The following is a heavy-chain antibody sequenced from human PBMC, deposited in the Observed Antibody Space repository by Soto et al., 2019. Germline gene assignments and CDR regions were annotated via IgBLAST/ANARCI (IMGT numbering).Heavy chain of an antibody. J-gene: IGHJ5*02. CDR2: INHSGST. Sequence: QVQLQQWGAGLLKPSETLSLTCDVYGGSFSGYYWTWIRQPPGKGLEWIGEINHSGSTLYNPSLKSRVTISVYTSNNQFSLRLTSVTAADTAVYYCARVKAAGWFDPWGQGTLVTVSS. CDR3: ARVKAAGWFDP. D-gene: IGHD6-13*01. CDR1: GGSFSGYY. V-gene: IGHV4-34*01.